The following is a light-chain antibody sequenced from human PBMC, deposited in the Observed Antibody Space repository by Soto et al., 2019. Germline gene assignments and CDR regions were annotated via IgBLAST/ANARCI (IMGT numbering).Light chain of an antibody. V-gene: IGKV1-12*01. Sequence: DIKMTQSPSSVSASVGDSVTITCRASQGIGTWLAWYQQKPGQAPKLLIYGASRLQSGVPSRFSGSGSGTGFTLTITSLQPEDFATYYCHQADSLFTFGPGTKVDIK. CDR3: HQADSLFT. CDR2: GAS. J-gene: IGKJ3*01. CDR1: QGIGTW.